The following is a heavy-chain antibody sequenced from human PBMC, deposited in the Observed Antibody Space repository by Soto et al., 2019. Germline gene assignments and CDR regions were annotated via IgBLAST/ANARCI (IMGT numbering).Heavy chain of an antibody. CDR3: ARRARPDVYYMDF. J-gene: IGHJ6*03. Sequence: EVQLAESGGGLAQPGGSLRLSCAASGFTLSGYAMDWVRQPPGKGLEYVSGISSNGVGAYYANSVQGRFTISRDNSKNTVYLQMGSLRTEDMAVYYCARRARPDVYYMDFWGKGTTVTVSS. CDR1: GFTLSGYA. CDR2: ISSNGVGA. V-gene: IGHV3-64*01. D-gene: IGHD6-6*01.